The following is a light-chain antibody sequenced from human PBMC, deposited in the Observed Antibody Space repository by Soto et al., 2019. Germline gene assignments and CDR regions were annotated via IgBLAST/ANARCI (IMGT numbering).Light chain of an antibody. J-gene: IGKJ2*01. V-gene: IGKV1-27*01. Sequence: DIQMTQSPSSLSASVGDRVTITCRASQGISNYLAWYQQKPGKVPKLLIYAASTLQSGVPSRFSGSGSGTDFTLTISSLQPEDVATYYCQKYNSALEYTFGQRTKLEIK. CDR1: QGISNY. CDR2: AAS. CDR3: QKYNSALEYT.